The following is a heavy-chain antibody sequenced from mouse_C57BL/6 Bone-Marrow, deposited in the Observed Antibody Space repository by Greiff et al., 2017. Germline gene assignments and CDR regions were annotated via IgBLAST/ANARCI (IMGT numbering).Heavy chain of an antibody. CDR1: GFTFSSYT. J-gene: IGHJ3*01. CDR2: ISGGGGNT. CDR3: WIYYDYDGAY. D-gene: IGHD2-4*01. Sequence: EVKLMESGGGLVKPGGSLKLSCAASGFTFSSYTMSWVRQTPEKRLEWVATISGGGGNTYYPDSVKGRFTISRDNAKNTLYLQRSSLRSEDTALYYCWIYYDYDGAYWGQGTLVTVSA. V-gene: IGHV5-9*01.